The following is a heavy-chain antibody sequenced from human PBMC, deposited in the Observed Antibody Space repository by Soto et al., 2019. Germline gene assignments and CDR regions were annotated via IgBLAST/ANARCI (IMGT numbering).Heavy chain of an antibody. J-gene: IGHJ3*02. CDR1: GYTFTSYD. V-gene: IGHV1-8*01. D-gene: IGHD1-1*01. Sequence: GASVKVSCKASGYTFTSYDINWVRQATGQGLEWMGWMNPNSGNTGYAQKFQGRVTMTRNTSISTAYMELSSLRSEDTAVYYCARGFSVINWSTNAFDIWGQGTMVTVSS. CDR2: MNPNSGNT. CDR3: ARGFSVINWSTNAFDI.